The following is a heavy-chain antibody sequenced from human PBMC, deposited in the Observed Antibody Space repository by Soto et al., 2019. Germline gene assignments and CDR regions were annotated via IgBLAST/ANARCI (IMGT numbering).Heavy chain of an antibody. J-gene: IGHJ4*02. D-gene: IGHD6-13*01. CDR3: ARQAGGIATGGRYFDY. CDR1: GYSFTNYW. V-gene: IGHV5-51*01. Sequence: GESLKISCKGSGYSFTNYWIGWVRQMPGKGLELMGIIYPGDSDTRYSPSFQGQVTISADKSITTAYLQWSSLKASDTAMYYCARQAGGIATGGRYFDYWGQGTLVTVSS. CDR2: IYPGDSDT.